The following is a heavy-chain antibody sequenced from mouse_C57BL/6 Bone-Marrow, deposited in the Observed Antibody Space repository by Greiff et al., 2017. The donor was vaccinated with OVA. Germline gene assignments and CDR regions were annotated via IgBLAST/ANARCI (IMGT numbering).Heavy chain of an antibody. Sequence: DVQLQESGPVLVKPGASVTMSCKASGYTFTDYYMNWVKQSHGKSLEWIGVINPYNGGTSYNQKFKGKATLTVDKSSSTAYMELNSLTSEDSAVYYCASYYYGSSRDYWGQGTTLTVSS. D-gene: IGHD1-1*01. CDR2: INPYNGGT. CDR3: ASYYYGSSRDY. CDR1: GYTFTDYY. J-gene: IGHJ2*01. V-gene: IGHV1-19*01.